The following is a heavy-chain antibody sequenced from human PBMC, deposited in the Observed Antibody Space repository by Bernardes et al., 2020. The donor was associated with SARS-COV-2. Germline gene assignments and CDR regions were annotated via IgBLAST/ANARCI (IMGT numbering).Heavy chain of an antibody. CDR1: GFTFSNYA. CDR3: AKVVFEDRYDILTGYHPYYYYGMDV. V-gene: IGHV3-23*01. J-gene: IGHJ6*02. CDR2: FSDGGLST. Sequence: GGSLRLSCAASGFTFSNYAMNWVRQAPGKGLEWVSGFSDGGLSTYYADSVKGRFNISRDNSKSTLHLQMNSLRVDDTAIYYCAKVVFEDRYDILTGYHPYYYYGMDVWGQGTTVTVSS. D-gene: IGHD3-9*01.